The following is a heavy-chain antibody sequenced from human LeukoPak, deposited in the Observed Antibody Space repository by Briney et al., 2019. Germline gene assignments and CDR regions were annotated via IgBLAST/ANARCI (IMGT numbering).Heavy chain of an antibody. V-gene: IGHV3-7*01. CDR3: ARLYNWNRPFFDY. D-gene: IGHD1-20*01. J-gene: IGHJ4*02. CDR2: IKEDGSEN. CDR1: GVTFSSYW. Sequence: PAETLRLSCAASGVTFSSYWMSWVRQAPGKGLEWVANIKEDGSENYYVDSVKGRFTIAGDNAKNSLYLQMNSLRAEDTAVYYCARLYNWNRPFFDYWGQGTLVTVSS.